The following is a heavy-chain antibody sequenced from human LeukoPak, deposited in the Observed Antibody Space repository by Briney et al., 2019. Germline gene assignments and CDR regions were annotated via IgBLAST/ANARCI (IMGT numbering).Heavy chain of an antibody. CDR2: IYGDGSFT. D-gene: IGHD3-22*01. CDR1: GFTFSNFW. V-gene: IGHV3-74*01. CDR3: ARVYETNGYLY. J-gene: IGHJ4*02. Sequence: PRGSLRLSCAASGFTFSNFWMHWVRQAPGKGLVWVALIYGDGSFTRYAGSVKGRFTISRDNAKNTVYLQMNSLRVEDTAVYYCARVYETNGYLYWGQGSLVTVSS.